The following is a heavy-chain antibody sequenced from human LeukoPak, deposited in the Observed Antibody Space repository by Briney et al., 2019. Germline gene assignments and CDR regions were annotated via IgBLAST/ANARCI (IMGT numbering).Heavy chain of an antibody. J-gene: IGHJ6*02. V-gene: IGHV3-23*01. CDR2: ISDSGGST. CDR1: GFTFTIYA. CDR3: ARPTMVHNYYYGMDV. Sequence: GGSLRLSCAASGFTFTIYAMSWVRQAPGKGLEWVSGISDSGGSTDYADSVKGRFTISRDNSKNTLYLQMNSLRAEDTAVYYCARPTMVHNYYYGMDVWGQGTTVTVSS. D-gene: IGHD3-10*01.